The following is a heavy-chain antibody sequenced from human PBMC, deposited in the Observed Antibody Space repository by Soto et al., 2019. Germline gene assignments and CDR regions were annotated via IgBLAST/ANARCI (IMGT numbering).Heavy chain of an antibody. Sequence: ASVKVSCKASGYTFTSYAIHWVRQAPGQGLEWMGWVNPNSGDTNYAQKFQGWVTMTRDTSITTAYMELSRLTSDDTAVYFCARDSRGGYYYYGMEVWGQGTTVTVSS. J-gene: IGHJ6*02. V-gene: IGHV1-2*04. CDR2: VNPNSGDT. CDR1: GYTFTSYA. D-gene: IGHD3-3*01. CDR3: ARDSRGGYYYYGMEV.